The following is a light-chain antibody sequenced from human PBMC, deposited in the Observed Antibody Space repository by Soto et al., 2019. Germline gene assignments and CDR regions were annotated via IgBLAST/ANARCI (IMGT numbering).Light chain of an antibody. Sequence: EIVMTQSPATLSVSPGERATLSCRASHSISSNLAWYQQNPGQAPRLLIYGASTRATGIPARFSGSGSGTDFTLTISSLQSEDFAIYYCQQYSNWPPWTFGQGTKGEVK. CDR3: QQYSNWPPWT. CDR1: HSISSN. J-gene: IGKJ1*01. V-gene: IGKV3-15*01. CDR2: GAS.